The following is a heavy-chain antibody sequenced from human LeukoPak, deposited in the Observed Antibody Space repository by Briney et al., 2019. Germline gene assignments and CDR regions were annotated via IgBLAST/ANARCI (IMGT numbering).Heavy chain of an antibody. CDR1: GFTFTSYW. CDR3: ARLPGWNYVSSWFDP. CDR2: IYPGDSDT. J-gene: IGHJ5*02. V-gene: IGHV5-51*01. D-gene: IGHD1-7*01. Sequence: GESLKISCKGSGFTFTSYWIGWVRQMPGKGLEWMGIIYPGDSDTTYSPSFQGQVSISADKSINTAYLQWSSLKASDTAMYYCARLPGWNYVSSWFDPWGQGTQVTVSS.